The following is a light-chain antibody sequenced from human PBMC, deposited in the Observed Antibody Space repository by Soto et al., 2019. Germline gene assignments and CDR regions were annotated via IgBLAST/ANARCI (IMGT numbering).Light chain of an antibody. V-gene: IGKV1-39*01. Sequence: DIQMTQSPSSLSASVEDRVIITCQASQSISNHLNWYQQKPGKAPKLLIFAASSLQSGVPSRFSGSRSGPDFTLTIRSLQPEDFATYYCQQSYSSHPTFGQGTKVDIK. J-gene: IGKJ1*01. CDR1: QSISNH. CDR3: QQSYSSHPT. CDR2: AAS.